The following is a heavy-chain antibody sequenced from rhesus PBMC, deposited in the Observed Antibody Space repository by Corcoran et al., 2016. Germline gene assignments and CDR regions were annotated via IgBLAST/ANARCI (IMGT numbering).Heavy chain of an antibody. V-gene: IGHV4-76*01. CDR2: IYGSSGRT. D-gene: IGHD1-44*01. Sequence: QVQLQESGPGVVKPSETLSLTCAVSGCSISSGYEWSWISPPPGKGLEWIGDIYGSSGRTNYNPSLTNRCTMSKDTSKNQFSRKLSSVTAADTAVEYCERGGLQYFDYWGQGVLVTVSS. CDR1: GCSISSGYE. CDR3: ERGGLQYFDY. J-gene: IGHJ4*01.